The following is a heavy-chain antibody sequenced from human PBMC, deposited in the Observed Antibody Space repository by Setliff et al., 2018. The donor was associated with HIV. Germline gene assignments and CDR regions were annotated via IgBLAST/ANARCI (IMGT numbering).Heavy chain of an antibody. V-gene: IGHV3-74*03. D-gene: IGHD3-22*01. CDR3: VRDPDYFETSGYYPLDF. J-gene: IGHJ4*02. CDR1: GFTFSNYW. Sequence: GGSLRLSCTASGFTFSNYWMHWVRQAPGQGLVWVARIKTDGSTTTYADSVKGRFTISRDNAKNTVYLQMNSLRAEDTAVYYCVRDPDYFETSGYYPLDFWGQGISVTVSS. CDR2: IKTDGSTT.